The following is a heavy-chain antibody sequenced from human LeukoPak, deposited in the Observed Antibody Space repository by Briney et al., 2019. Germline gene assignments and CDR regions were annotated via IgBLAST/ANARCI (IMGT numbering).Heavy chain of an antibody. D-gene: IGHD2-15*01. J-gene: IGHJ5*02. Sequence: GGSLRLSCAASGFTFSSYSMNWVRQAPGKGLEWVSSISTSSSYTYYADSVKGRFTISRDDAKNSMYLQMNSLRAEDTAVYYCARAVLGYCSGGSCYSAGWFDPWGQGTLVTVSS. V-gene: IGHV3-21*01. CDR1: GFTFSSYS. CDR2: ISTSSSYT. CDR3: ARAVLGYCSGGSCYSAGWFDP.